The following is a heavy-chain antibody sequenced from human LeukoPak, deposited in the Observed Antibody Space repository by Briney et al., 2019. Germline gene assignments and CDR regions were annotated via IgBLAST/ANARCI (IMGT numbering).Heavy chain of an antibody. CDR2: IGVTGDT. D-gene: IGHD3-10*01. J-gene: IGHJ5*02. Sequence: GGSLRLSCAASGFTFSKDDFHWVRQAPGKGLEWVAAIGVTGDTYHADSVKGRFTISRDNFKNTLYLQMSSLRPEDTALYYCARDRAGAQSWVALDPWGQGTLVTVSS. CDR3: ARDRAGAQSWVALDP. CDR1: GFTFSKDD. V-gene: IGHV3-13*01.